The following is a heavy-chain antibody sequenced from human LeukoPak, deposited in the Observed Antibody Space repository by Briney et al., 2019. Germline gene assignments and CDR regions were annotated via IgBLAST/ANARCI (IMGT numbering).Heavy chain of an antibody. D-gene: IGHD2-15*01. J-gene: IGHJ4*02. Sequence: ASVKVSCKASGYNFTSYGISWVRQAPGQGLEWMGWISVYNGNTNYAQKLQGRVTMTTDTSTNTAYMELRSLRSDDTAVYYCARDLRGYCSGGSCLELDYWGQGTLVTVSS. CDR3: ARDLRGYCSGGSCLELDY. CDR1: GYNFTSYG. V-gene: IGHV1-18*01. CDR2: ISVYNGNT.